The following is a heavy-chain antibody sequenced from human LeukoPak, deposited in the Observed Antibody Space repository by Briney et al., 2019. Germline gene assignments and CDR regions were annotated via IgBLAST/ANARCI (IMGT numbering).Heavy chain of an antibody. J-gene: IGHJ4*02. CDR2: FSGKGGRT. Sequence: GGSLRLPCAASGYTFSAYPISGAPQARGRGREWVPAFSGKGGRTYYADSVKGRFTISRDNSKNTLSLQMNSLRAEDTAVYYCAKDISEARDYFDYWGQGTLVTVSS. CDR3: AKDISEARDYFDY. V-gene: IGHV3-23*01. CDR1: GYTFSAYP.